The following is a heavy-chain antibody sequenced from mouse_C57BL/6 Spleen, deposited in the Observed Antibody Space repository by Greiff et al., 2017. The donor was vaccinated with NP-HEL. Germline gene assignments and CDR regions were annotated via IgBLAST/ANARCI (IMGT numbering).Heavy chain of an antibody. CDR2: INYDGSST. Sequence: EVQVVESEGGLVQPGSSMKLSCTASGFTFSDYYMAWVRQVPEKGLEWVANINYDGSSTYYLDSLKSRFIISRDTAKNILYLQMSSLKSEDTATYYCARDDYGSSYYWYFDVWGTGTTVTVSS. J-gene: IGHJ1*03. D-gene: IGHD1-1*01. CDR1: GFTFSDYY. CDR3: ARDDYGSSYYWYFDV. V-gene: IGHV5-16*01.